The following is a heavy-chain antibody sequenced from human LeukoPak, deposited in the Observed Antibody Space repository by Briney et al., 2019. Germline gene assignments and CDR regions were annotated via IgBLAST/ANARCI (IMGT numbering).Heavy chain of an antibody. V-gene: IGHV3-21*01. J-gene: IGHJ4*02. CDR2: ISSGGTNI. CDR3: ARVGGYCSSVSNCYGDY. CDR1: GFTFSIYS. D-gene: IGHD2-2*03. Sequence: GGSLRLSCAASGFTFSIYSMNWVRQAPGKGLEWVSCISSGGTNIYYADSVRGRVTISRDNAKNSLYLQMNSLRAEDTAVYYCARVGGYCSSVSNCYGDYWGQGTLVTVSS.